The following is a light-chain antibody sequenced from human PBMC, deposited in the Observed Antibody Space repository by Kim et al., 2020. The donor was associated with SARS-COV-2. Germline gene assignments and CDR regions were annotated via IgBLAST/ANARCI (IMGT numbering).Light chain of an antibody. CDR2: DND. CDR3: LAWDNSLRAGV. V-gene: IGLV1-51*01. J-gene: IGLJ2*01. Sequence: QSVLTQPPSVSAAPGQKVAISCSGSSSNIGNNYVSWYQQLPGTVPKLLIYDNDKRPSGIPDRFSGSKSGTSATLGITGLQTGDEADYYCLAWDNSLRAGVFGGGTQLTVL. CDR1: SSNIGNNY.